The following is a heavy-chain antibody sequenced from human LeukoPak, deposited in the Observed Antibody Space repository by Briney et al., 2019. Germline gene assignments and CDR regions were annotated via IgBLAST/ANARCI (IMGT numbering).Heavy chain of an antibody. CDR1: GFTFSSHG. Sequence: PGGSLRLSCAASGFTFSSHGMHWVRQGPGKGLEWVAVIWYDGSKKEYADSVKGRFTISRDDSKNTLYLQMNSLRAEDTAVYYCARGTQIVVVIPDYWGQGTLVTVSS. J-gene: IGHJ4*02. V-gene: IGHV3-33*01. CDR2: IWYDGSKK. CDR3: ARGTQIVVVIPDY. D-gene: IGHD3-22*01.